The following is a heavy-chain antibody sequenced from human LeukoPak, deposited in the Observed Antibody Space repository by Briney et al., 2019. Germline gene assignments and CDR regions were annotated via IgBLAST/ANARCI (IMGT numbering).Heavy chain of an antibody. V-gene: IGHV4-4*07. CDR2: IYTSGST. D-gene: IGHD3-22*01. Sequence: MPSQTLSLTCTVSSGSISSYYWSWIRQPAGKGLEWIGRIYTSGSTNYNPSLKSRVTMSVDTSKNQFSLKLSSVTAADTAVYYCARVDYYDSSGYLDWGQGTLVTVSS. J-gene: IGHJ4*02. CDR1: SGSISSYY. CDR3: ARVDYYDSSGYLD.